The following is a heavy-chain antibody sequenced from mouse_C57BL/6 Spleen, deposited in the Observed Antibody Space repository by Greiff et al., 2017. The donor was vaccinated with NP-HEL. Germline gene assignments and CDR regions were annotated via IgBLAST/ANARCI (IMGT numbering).Heavy chain of an antibody. CDR3: ARVTTVVVPYWYFDV. D-gene: IGHD1-1*01. CDR1: GYSITSGYY. J-gene: IGHJ1*03. Sequence: ESGPGLVKPSQSLSLTCSVTGYSITSGYYWNWIRQFPGNKLEWMGYISYDGSNNYNPSLKNRISITRDTSKNQFFLKLNSVTTEDTATYYCARVTTVVVPYWYFDVWGTGTTVTVSS. CDR2: ISYDGSN. V-gene: IGHV3-6*01.